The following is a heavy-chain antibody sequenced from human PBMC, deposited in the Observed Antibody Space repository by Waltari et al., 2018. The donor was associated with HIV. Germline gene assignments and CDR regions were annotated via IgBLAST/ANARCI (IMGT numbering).Heavy chain of an antibody. J-gene: IGHJ5*02. D-gene: IGHD6-19*01. V-gene: IGHV4-61*02. CDR2: VYTSGTT. CDR1: GGSTSSGSYS. CDR3: ARVSLAGWFDP. Sequence: QVQLQESGPGLVKPSQTLSLTCTVPGGSTSSGSYSWSWIRQPAGKGLEWIGRVYTSGTTNYNPSLKSRVTISVDTSKNQISLKMRSVTAADTAVYYCARVSLAGWFDPWGQGTLVTVSS.